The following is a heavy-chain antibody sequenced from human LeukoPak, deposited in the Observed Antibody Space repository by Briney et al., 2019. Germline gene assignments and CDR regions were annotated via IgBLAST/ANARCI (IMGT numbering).Heavy chain of an antibody. D-gene: IGHD7-27*01. J-gene: IGHJ4*02. CDR1: GGSISNYF. CDR3: ARRPTGDPKFDY. Sequence: SETLSLTCSVSGGSISNYFWTWVRQPPGKGLEWIGYIYSSGSAYYNPSLKSRVTISVDTSKNRFSLKLSTVTAADTAVYYCARRPTGDPKFDYWGQGTLVTVSS. V-gene: IGHV4-59*08. CDR2: IYSSGSA.